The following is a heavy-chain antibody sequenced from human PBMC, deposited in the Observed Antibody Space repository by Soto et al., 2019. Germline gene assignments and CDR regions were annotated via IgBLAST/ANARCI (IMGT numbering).Heavy chain of an antibody. CDR2: MSYDGSNE. CDR3: AKAGSHNFDY. Sequence: QVQLVESGGGVVQPGRSLRLSCAASGFTFSHYAMHWVRQAPGKGLEWVALMSYDGSNEYYADSVKGRFTISRDNSKNPLYLQINSLRAEDTAVYYGAKAGSHNFDYWGQGTLVTVSS. V-gene: IGHV3-30*18. CDR1: GFTFSHYA. D-gene: IGHD1-26*01. J-gene: IGHJ4*02.